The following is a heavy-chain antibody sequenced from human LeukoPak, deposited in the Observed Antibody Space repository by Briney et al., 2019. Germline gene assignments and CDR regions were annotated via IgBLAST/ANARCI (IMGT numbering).Heavy chain of an antibody. V-gene: IGHV3-66*01. CDR1: GFTVSSNY. CDR3: ARDERNWFDP. CDR2: IYSGGST. J-gene: IGHJ5*02. Sequence: PGGSLRLSCAASGFTVSSNYMSWVRRAPGKGLEWVSVIYSGGSTYYADSVKGRFTISRDNSKNTLYLQMNSLRAEDTAVYYCARDERNWFDPWGQGTLVTVSS.